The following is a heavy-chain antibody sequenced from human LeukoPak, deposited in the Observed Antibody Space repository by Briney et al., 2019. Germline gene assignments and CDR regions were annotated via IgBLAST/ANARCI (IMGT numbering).Heavy chain of an antibody. V-gene: IGHV1-69*13. CDR1: GYTFTSYD. CDR2: IIPIFGTA. Sequence: SVKVSCKASGYTFTSYDISWVRQAPGQGLEWMGGIIPIFGTANYAQKFQGRVTITADESTSTAYMELSSLRSEDTAVYYCARDSRVRGVTTGILDYWGQGTLVTVSS. J-gene: IGHJ4*02. CDR3: ARDSRVRGVTTGILDY. D-gene: IGHD4-17*01.